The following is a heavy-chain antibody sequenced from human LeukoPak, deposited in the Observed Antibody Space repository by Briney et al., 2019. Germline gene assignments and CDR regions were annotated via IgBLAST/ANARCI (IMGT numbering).Heavy chain of an antibody. V-gene: IGHV3-23*01. CDR3: AKECYDRSGYFFDK. CDR2: ITGSDIRT. Sequence: GGSLRLSCAASGFTFSTNAMSWVRQAPGKGLEWVSGITGSDIRTYNADSAKGRFTITRDNSKSALYLQMNNLRAEDTAVYYFAKECYDRSGYFFDKWGQGTLVTVSS. CDR1: GFTFSTNA. D-gene: IGHD3-22*01. J-gene: IGHJ4*02.